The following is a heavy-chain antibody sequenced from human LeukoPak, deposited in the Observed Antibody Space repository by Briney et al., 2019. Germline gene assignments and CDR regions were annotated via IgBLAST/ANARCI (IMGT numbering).Heavy chain of an antibody. CDR1: GYTLTDCY. CDR2: VYPEDGET. Sequence: TCTVSGYTLTDCYLHWVRQPPGKGLEWMGGVYPEDGETIYAQPFQGRVTMTEDTSTDRAYVELRSLRSEDTAVYYCATAVAGPHTFDYWGQGTLVTVSS. J-gene: IGHJ4*02. CDR3: ATAVAGPHTFDY. V-gene: IGHV1-24*01. D-gene: IGHD6-19*01.